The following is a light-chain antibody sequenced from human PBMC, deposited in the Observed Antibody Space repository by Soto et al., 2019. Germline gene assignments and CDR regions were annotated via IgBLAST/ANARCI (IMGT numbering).Light chain of an antibody. V-gene: IGKV3-15*01. Sequence: EIVMTQSPATLSVSPGEGATLSCRASQSISSDLAWYQQKPGQAPRLLIYAASTRATGIPDRFSGSGSGTDFTLTISSLQSEDFAIYYCQHYNDWPPWTFGQGTKVESK. CDR1: QSISSD. CDR2: AAS. CDR3: QHYNDWPPWT. J-gene: IGKJ1*01.